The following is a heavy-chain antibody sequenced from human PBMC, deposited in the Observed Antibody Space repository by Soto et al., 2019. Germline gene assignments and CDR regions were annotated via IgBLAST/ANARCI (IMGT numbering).Heavy chain of an antibody. D-gene: IGHD6-6*01. CDR3: ARHWAGSSYNWFDP. J-gene: IGHJ5*02. Sequence: SVMFSFKASVGTYSNSAISWGRQAPGQGLEWMGGIIPIFGTANYAQKFQGRGTITAAKSTSTANMELSSLRSEDTAVYYCARHWAGSSYNWFDPRGEGTLVTV. V-gene: IGHV1-69*06. CDR1: VGTYSNSA. CDR2: IIPIFGTA.